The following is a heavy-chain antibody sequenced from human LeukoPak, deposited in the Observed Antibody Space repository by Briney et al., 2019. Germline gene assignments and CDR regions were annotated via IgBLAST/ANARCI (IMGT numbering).Heavy chain of an antibody. CDR3: AKVPYSSGWYEGYYYYGMDV. J-gene: IGHJ6*02. D-gene: IGHD6-19*01. CDR2: IFSGGGT. CDR1: GFTVSSSY. V-gene: IGHV3-53*05. Sequence: PGGSLRLSCAASGFTVSSSYMNWVRQAPGKGLEWVSLIFSGGGTYYADSVKGRFTISRDNSKNTLYLQMNSLRAEDTAVYYCAKVPYSSGWYEGYYYYGMDVWGQGTTVTVSS.